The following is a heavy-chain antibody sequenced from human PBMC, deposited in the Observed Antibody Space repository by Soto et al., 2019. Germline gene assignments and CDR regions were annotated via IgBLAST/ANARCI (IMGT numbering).Heavy chain of an antibody. D-gene: IGHD6-19*01. J-gene: IGHJ6*03. CDR2: IWYDGSNK. V-gene: IGHV3-33*01. Sequence: GGSLRLSCAASGFTFSSYGMHWVRQAPGKGLEWVAVIWYDGSNKYYADSVKGRFTISRDNSKNTLYLQMNSLRAEDKAVYYCARDRRYSSGWYYYYYMDVWGKGTTVTVSS. CDR3: ARDRRYSSGWYYYYYMDV. CDR1: GFTFSSYG.